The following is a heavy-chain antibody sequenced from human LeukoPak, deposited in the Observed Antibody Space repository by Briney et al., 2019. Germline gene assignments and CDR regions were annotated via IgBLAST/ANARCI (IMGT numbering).Heavy chain of an antibody. CDR1: IFSTSRNW. V-gene: IGHV3-7*01. Sequence: PGGSLRLSCAGSIFSTSRNWLSWVRQAPGKGLEWVASIKEDGSATNYVGSVKGRFTISRDNAKNSLYLQMNSLRVEDTAMYYCVRNSQRAYDFWGQGTMVTVSS. J-gene: IGHJ3*01. D-gene: IGHD1/OR15-1a*01. CDR3: VRNSQRAYDF. CDR2: IKEDGSAT.